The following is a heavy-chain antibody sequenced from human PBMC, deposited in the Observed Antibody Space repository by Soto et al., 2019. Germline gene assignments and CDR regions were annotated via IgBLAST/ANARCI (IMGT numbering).Heavy chain of an antibody. V-gene: IGHV5-51*01. Sequence: GESLKISCEGSGYNFNTYWIGWVRQMPGKGLEWMALIYPGDSDTRYSPSFEGQVTLSVDRSISTAYLQWSSLKASDTAIYYCAASTVSYVDIVSSTTRGYFDHWGQGTLVTVSS. J-gene: IGHJ4*02. CDR2: IYPGDSDT. CDR3: AASTVSYVDIVSSTTRGYFDH. D-gene: IGHD5-12*01. CDR1: GYNFNTYW.